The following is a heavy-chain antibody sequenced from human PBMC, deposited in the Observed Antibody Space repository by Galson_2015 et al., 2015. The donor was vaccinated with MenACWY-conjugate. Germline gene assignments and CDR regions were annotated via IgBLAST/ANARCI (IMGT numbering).Heavy chain of an antibody. CDR1: GFTFTGYD. V-gene: IGHV3-48*03. D-gene: IGHD5-18*01. CDR2: IRKSGSPI. J-gene: IGHJ6*03. Sequence: SLRLSCAASGFTFTGYDFNWVRQAPGTGLEWLSYIRKSGSPIYYADSVKGRFTISRDDIKKSLFLEMNSLRAGDTGVYYCARVGTWIHQYFYYMDVWGKGTTVTVSS. CDR3: ARVGTWIHQYFYYMDV.